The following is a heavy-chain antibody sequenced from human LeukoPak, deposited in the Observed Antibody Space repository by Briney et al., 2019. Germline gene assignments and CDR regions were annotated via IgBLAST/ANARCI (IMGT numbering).Heavy chain of an antibody. Sequence: GGSLRLSCVASGFTFSDYYMSWIRQAPGKGLEWVSYISGSGYSIYYTDSVKGRFTISRDNSKNTLYLQINSLRAEDTAVYYCASMYSGSYRMTSWGQGTLVTVSS. V-gene: IGHV3-11*01. CDR2: ISGSGYSI. CDR1: GFTFSDYY. D-gene: IGHD1-26*01. J-gene: IGHJ4*02. CDR3: ASMYSGSYRMTS.